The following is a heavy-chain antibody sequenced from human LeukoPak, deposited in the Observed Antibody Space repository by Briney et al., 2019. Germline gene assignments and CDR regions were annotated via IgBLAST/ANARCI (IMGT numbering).Heavy chain of an antibody. CDR1: GFSLSTSAMC. Sequence: SGPTLVNPTQTLTLTCTFSGFSLSTSAMCVSWIRQPPGKALEWLARIDWDNDKYYSTSLETRLTISKDTSKNQVVLTMTNMDPVDTATYYCARIRIPHYYDSSGRTYYFDYWGQGTLVTVSS. V-gene: IGHV2-70*11. D-gene: IGHD3-22*01. CDR2: IDWDNDK. J-gene: IGHJ4*02. CDR3: ARIRIPHYYDSSGRTYYFDY.